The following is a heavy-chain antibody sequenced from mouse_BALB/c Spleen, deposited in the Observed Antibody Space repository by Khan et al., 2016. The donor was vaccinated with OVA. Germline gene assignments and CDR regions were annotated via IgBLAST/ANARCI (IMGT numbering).Heavy chain of an antibody. CDR2: IFPNNGGT. Sequence: EVQLQESGPELVKPGASVRISCKTSVYTFTDFNLDWVKQSHGKSLEWIGYIFPNNGGTGYNQKFKTKATLTVDSSSSTAYMELRSLTSEDSAVYYCARSGYGSFAYWGQGTLVTVSA. D-gene: IGHD1-2*01. V-gene: IGHV1S29*02. J-gene: IGHJ3*01. CDR1: VYTFTDFN. CDR3: ARSGYGSFAY.